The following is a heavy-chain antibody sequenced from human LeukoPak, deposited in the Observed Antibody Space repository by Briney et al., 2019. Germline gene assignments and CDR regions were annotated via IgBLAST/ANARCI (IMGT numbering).Heavy chain of an antibody. CDR2: IFSSGST. Sequence: SETLSLTCTVSGGSITGYYWSWIRQPPGKGLEWIGYIFSSGSTKYNPSLQSRVTISVDTSKNQFSLKLNSVTAADTTVYYCATYVSGTPNWFDPWGQGTLVTVSS. CDR3: ATYVSGTPNWFDP. V-gene: IGHV4-59*01. J-gene: IGHJ5*02. D-gene: IGHD3-10*01. CDR1: GGSITGYY.